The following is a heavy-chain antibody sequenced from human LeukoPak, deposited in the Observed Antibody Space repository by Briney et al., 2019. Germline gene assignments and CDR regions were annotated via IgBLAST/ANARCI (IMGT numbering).Heavy chain of an antibody. Sequence: PGGSLRLSCAASGFTFSSYAMSWVRQAPGKGLEWVSAISGSGGSTYYADSVRGRFTISRDNSKNTLYLQMNSLRAEDTAVYCCAKDRLATRTFDYWGQGILVTVSS. CDR3: AKDRLATRTFDY. CDR1: GFTFSSYA. J-gene: IGHJ4*02. V-gene: IGHV3-23*01. CDR2: ISGSGGST. D-gene: IGHD5-24*01.